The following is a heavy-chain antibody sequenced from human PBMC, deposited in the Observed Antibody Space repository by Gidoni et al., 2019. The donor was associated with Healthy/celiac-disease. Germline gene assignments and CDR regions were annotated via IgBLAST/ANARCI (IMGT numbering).Heavy chain of an antibody. D-gene: IGHD6-13*01. Sequence: EVQLVESGGGLVKPGGSLRLSCAASGFTFSSYSMNWVRQAPGKGLEWVSSSISSSSYIYYADSVKGRFTISRDNAKNSLYLQMNSLRAEDTAVYYCARDGIAAAGTDYYYYYGMDVWGKGPRSPSPQ. CDR2: SISSSSYI. V-gene: IGHV3-21*01. CDR1: GFTFSSYS. J-gene: IGHJ6*01. CDR3: ARDGIAAAGTDYYYYYGMDV.